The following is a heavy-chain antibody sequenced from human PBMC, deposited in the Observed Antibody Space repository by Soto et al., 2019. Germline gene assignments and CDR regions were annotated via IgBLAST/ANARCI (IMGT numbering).Heavy chain of an antibody. J-gene: IGHJ3*02. CDR3: ARRNTYSSSWYDAFDI. Sequence: QVQLVQSGAEVKKPGASVKVSCKASGYTFTSYGISWVRQAPGQGLEWMGWISAYNGNTNYAQKLQGRVTMTTDTSTSTADMELRSLRSDDTAVYYCARRNTYSSSWYDAFDIWGQGTMVTVSS. V-gene: IGHV1-18*01. CDR1: GYTFTSYG. D-gene: IGHD6-13*01. CDR2: ISAYNGNT.